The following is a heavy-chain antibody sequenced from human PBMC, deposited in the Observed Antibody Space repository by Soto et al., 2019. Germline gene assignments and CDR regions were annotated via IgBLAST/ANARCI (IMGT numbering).Heavy chain of an antibody. CDR3: ASHSIAAAGTQRYFDL. D-gene: IGHD6-13*01. V-gene: IGHV4-4*02. Sequence: SDTLSLTCAVSGGSISSSNWWSWVRQPPGKGLEWIGEIYHSGSTNYNPSLKSRVTISVDKSKNQFSLKLSSVTAADTAVYYCASHSIAAAGTQRYFDLWGRGTLVTVSS. CDR2: IYHSGST. J-gene: IGHJ2*01. CDR1: GGSISSSNW.